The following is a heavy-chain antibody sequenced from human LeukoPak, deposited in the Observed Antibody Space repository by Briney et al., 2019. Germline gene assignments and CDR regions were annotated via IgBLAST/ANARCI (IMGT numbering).Heavy chain of an antibody. Sequence: SETLSLTCTVSGGSIRSYSWSWIRQPPGKGLEWIGYIYYSGSTDYNPSLKSRVTISLDTSKNQFSLKLSSVTAADTAVYYCARRRKYDYVWGSYRRGYFDYWGQGTLVTVSS. V-gene: IGHV4-59*12. D-gene: IGHD3-16*02. J-gene: IGHJ4*02. CDR1: GGSIRSYS. CDR2: IYYSGST. CDR3: ARRRKYDYVWGSYRRGYFDY.